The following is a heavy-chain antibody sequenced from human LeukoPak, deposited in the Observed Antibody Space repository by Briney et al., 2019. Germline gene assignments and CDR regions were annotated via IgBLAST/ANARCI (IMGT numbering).Heavy chain of an antibody. CDR2: INPNSGGT. D-gene: IGHD6-25*01. CDR1: GYTFTGYY. Sequence: ASVKVSCKAFGYTFTGYYIHWVRQAPGQGLEWMGWINPNSGGTSYARRFQGRVTMTRDTSISTAYMALSSLRSDDTAVYYCARPGYTSGWIRGDFGHWGLGTLVTVSS. CDR3: ARPGYTSGWIRGDFGH. J-gene: IGHJ4*02. V-gene: IGHV1-2*02.